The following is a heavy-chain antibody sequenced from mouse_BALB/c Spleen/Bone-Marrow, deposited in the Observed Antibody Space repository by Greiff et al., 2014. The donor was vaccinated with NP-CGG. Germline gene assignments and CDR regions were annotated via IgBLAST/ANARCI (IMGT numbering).Heavy chain of an antibody. CDR2: INPYNDGT. CDR1: GYTFTSYV. Sequence: EVKLVESGPELVKPGASVKMSCKASGYTFTSYVMHWVKQKPGQGLEWIGYINPYNDGTKYNEKFKSKATLTSDKSSSTAYMELSSLTSEDSAVYYCAREGVDYFDYWGQGTTLTVSS. V-gene: IGHV1-14*01. J-gene: IGHJ2*01. CDR3: AREGVDYFDY.